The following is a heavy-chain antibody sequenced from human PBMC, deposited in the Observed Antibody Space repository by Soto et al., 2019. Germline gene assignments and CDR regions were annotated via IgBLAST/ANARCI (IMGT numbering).Heavy chain of an antibody. CDR1: GGSISSGGYY. J-gene: IGHJ5*02. D-gene: IGHD6-6*01. V-gene: IGHV4-31*03. Sequence: SETLSLTCTVSGGSISSGGYYWSWIRQHPGKGLEWIGYIYYSGSTYYNPSLKSRVTISVDTSKNQFSLKLSSVTAADTAVYYCARAGSIAEAHEWFDPWGQGTLVTVSS. CDR3: ARAGSIAEAHEWFDP. CDR2: IYYSGST.